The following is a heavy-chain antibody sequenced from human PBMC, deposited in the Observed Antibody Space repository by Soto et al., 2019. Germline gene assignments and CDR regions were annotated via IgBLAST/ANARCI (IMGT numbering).Heavy chain of an antibody. V-gene: IGHV3-30*18. CDR3: AKWAAGSGYYWPHFDY. Sequence: GSLRLSCAASGFTFSSYGMHWVRQAPGKGLEWVAVISYDGSNKYYADSVKGRFTISRDNSKNTLYLQMNSLRAEDTAVYYCAKWAAGSGYYWPHFDYWGQGTLVTVSS. CDR1: GFTFSSYG. J-gene: IGHJ4*02. CDR2: ISYDGSNK. D-gene: IGHD3-22*01.